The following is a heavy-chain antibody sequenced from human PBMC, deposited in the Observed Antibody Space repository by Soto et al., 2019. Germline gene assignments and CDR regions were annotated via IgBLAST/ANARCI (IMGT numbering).Heavy chain of an antibody. Sequence: ASVKVSCKASGGTFSSYAISWVRQAPGQGLEWMGGIIPIFGTANYAQKFQGRDTNTADESTSTTYMELSSLSSEDTAVFYFARVPRSSGYPRRARWFDPWGQGTLVTVSS. CDR1: GGTFSSYA. J-gene: IGHJ5*02. CDR3: ARVPRSSGYPRRARWFDP. D-gene: IGHD3-22*01. V-gene: IGHV1-69*13. CDR2: IIPIFGTA.